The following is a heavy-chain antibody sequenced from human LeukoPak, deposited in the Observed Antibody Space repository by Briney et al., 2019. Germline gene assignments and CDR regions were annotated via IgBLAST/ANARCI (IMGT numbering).Heavy chain of an antibody. D-gene: IGHD6-13*01. J-gene: IGHJ4*02. CDR2: IRSDGSNK. CDR3: ANDRVKSSWYYLDY. Sequence: PGGSLRLSCAASGFTFSTYGMHWVRQAPGKGLEWVAFIRSDGSNKYYADSVKGRFTVSRDNSKNTLYVQMDSLTPEDTAVYYCANDRVKSSWYYLDYWGQGTLVTVSS. CDR1: GFTFSTYG. V-gene: IGHV3-30*02.